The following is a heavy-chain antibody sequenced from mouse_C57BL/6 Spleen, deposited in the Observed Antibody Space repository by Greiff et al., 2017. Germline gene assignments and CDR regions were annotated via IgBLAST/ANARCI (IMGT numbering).Heavy chain of an antibody. CDR2: IYPGDGDT. D-gene: IGHD2-1*01. CDR3: ARSFYGTDFDY. CDR1: GYAFSSSW. J-gene: IGHJ2*01. Sequence: VQLQQSGPELVKPGASVKISCKASGYAFSSSWMNWVKQRPGKGLEWIGRIYPGDGDTNYNGKFKGKATLTADKSSSTAYMQLSSLTSEDSAVYFCARSFYGTDFDYWGQGTTLTVSS. V-gene: IGHV1-82*01.